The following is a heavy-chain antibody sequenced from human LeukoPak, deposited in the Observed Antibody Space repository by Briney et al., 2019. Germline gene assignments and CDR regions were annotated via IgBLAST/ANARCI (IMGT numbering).Heavy chain of an antibody. CDR3: AGLSGYEPYLFVY. CDR1: GYSFTGYY. J-gene: IGHJ4*02. V-gene: IGHV1-2*02. Sequence: ASVKVSCKASGYSFTGYYMHWVRQAPGQGLEWMGCINPNSGGTDYAQKFQGRVTMTRDTSISTAYMGLSRLTSDDTAVYYCAGLSGYEPYLFVYWGQGTLVAVCS. D-gene: IGHD5-12*01. CDR2: INPNSGGT.